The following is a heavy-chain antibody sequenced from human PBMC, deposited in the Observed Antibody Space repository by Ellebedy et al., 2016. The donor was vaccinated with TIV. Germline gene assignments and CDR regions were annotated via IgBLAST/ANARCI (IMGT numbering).Heavy chain of an antibody. CDR1: GYSFTTYW. V-gene: IGHV5-51*01. D-gene: IGHD6-13*01. CDR3: ARGGQYTSSWFSWFDP. Sequence: GESLKISCKGSGYSFTTYWIGWVRQMPGKGLEWMGIIYPGDSETRYSPSFQGQVTISADRSISTAYLQWSSREASDTAMYSCARGGQYTSSWFSWFDPWGQGTLVTVSS. J-gene: IGHJ5*02. CDR2: IYPGDSET.